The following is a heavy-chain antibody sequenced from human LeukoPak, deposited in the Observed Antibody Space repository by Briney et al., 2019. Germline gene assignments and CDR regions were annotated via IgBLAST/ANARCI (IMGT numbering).Heavy chain of an antibody. V-gene: IGHV4-59*12. CDR2: IHYSGST. CDR1: GGFISGFF. J-gene: IGHJ6*02. Sequence: SETLSLTCSVSGGFISGFFWNWIRQPPGKGLEWIGYIHYSGSTTYTPSLKTRVTMSVDTSKNQFSLRLSSVTAADTAVYYCATRDVWGQGTTVTVSS. CDR3: ATRDV.